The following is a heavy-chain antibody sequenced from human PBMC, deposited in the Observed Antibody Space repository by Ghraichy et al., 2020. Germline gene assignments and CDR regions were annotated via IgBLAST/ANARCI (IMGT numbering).Heavy chain of an antibody. CDR3: ARDREASDTAIVLIDY. Sequence: GESLNISCAASGFTFSSYAMHWVRQAPGKGLEWVAVISYDGSNKYYADSVKGRFTISRDNSKNTLYLQMNSLRAEDTAVYYCARDREASDTAIVLIDYWGQGTLVTVSS. CDR2: ISYDGSNK. V-gene: IGHV3-30-3*01. D-gene: IGHD5-18*01. CDR1: GFTFSSYA. J-gene: IGHJ4*02.